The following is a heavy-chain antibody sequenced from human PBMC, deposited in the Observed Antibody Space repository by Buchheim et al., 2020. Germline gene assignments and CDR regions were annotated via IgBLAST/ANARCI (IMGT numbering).Heavy chain of an antibody. V-gene: IGHV3-30-3*01. J-gene: IGHJ6*02. Sequence: QVQLVESGGGVVQPGRSLRLSCAASGFTFSSYAMHWVRQAPGKGLEWVAVISYDGSNKYYADSVKGRFTISRDNSQKTLYLQMNSLRAEDTAVYYCARDRACGGDCYPSYYGMDVWGQGTT. CDR3: ARDRACGGDCYPSYYGMDV. CDR2: ISYDGSNK. CDR1: GFTFSSYA. D-gene: IGHD2-21*02.